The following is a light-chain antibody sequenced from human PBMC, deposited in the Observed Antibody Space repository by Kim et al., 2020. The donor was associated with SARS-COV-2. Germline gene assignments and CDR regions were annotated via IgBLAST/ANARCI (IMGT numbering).Light chain of an antibody. V-gene: IGLV1-51*01. Sequence: GQTVAISCSGSNSNIGNNRVSWYQQLPGTAPKLVMFDNHKRPSGIPDRFSGSKSGTSATLNVTGLQTGDEADYYCGTWDDNLSAWVFGEGTQLTVL. CDR1: NSNIGNNR. CDR3: GTWDDNLSAWV. CDR2: DNH. J-gene: IGLJ3*02.